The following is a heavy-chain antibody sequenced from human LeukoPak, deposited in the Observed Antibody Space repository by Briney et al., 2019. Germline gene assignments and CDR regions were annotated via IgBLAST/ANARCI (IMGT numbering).Heavy chain of an antibody. CDR1: GGSFSGYY. CDR3: ARSKYYYDSSGLGHWFDP. V-gene: IGHV4-34*01. J-gene: IGHJ5*02. CDR2: INHSGST. D-gene: IGHD3-22*01. Sequence: SETLSLTCAVYGGSFSGYYWSWIRQPPGKGLEWIGEINHSGSTNYNPSLKSRVTISVDTSKNQFSLKLSSVTAADTAVYYCARSKYYYDSSGLGHWFDPWGQGTPVTVSS.